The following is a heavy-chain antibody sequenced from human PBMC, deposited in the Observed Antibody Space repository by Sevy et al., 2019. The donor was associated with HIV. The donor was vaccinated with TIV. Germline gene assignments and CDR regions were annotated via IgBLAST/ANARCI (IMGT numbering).Heavy chain of an antibody. D-gene: IGHD4-17*01. Sequence: GGSLRLSCAASGFTFSSFGMHWVRQAPGKGLEWLAVIWFDGSNTYYADSVRGRFTISRDIAKNTLHLQMNSLRAEDTAVYYCGRDLEFYDHGDYGPAFMPDFWGHGTLVTVSS. CDR2: IWFDGSNT. J-gene: IGHJ4*01. CDR3: GRDLEFYDHGDYGPAFMPDF. CDR1: GFTFSSFG. V-gene: IGHV3-33*01.